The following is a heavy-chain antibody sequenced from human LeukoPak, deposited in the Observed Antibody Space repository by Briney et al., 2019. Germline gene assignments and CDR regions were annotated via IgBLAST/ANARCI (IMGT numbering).Heavy chain of an antibody. V-gene: IGHV3-48*01. CDR3: ARDQDGDYNYYYYMDV. CDR2: ISSSSNTI. D-gene: IGHD4-17*01. CDR1: GFTLSSYS. Sequence: GGSLRLSCAASGFTLSSYSMNWVRQAPGKGLEWVSYISSSSNTIYYADSVKGRFTIYRDIAKNSLYLQMNSLRAEDTALYYCARDQDGDYNYYYYMDVWGKGTTVTVSS. J-gene: IGHJ6*03.